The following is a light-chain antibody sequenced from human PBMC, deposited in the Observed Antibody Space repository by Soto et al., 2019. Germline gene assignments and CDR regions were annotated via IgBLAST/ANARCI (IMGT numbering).Light chain of an antibody. CDR3: SSYTSSRTYV. CDR1: SSVVGGYNY. Sequence: QSLLTQPASVSGSPGQSITISCTGTSSVVGGYNYVSWYQQHPGKAPKLMIYDVSNRPSGVSNRFSGSKSGNTASLTISGLQAEDEADYYGSSYTSSRTYVFGTGTKVTVL. V-gene: IGLV2-14*01. J-gene: IGLJ1*01. CDR2: DVS.